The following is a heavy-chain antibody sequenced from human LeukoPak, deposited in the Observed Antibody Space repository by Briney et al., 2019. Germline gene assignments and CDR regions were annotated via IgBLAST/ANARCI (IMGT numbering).Heavy chain of an antibody. CDR1: GGSISSSGYY. J-gene: IGHJ4*02. CDR2: INHSGST. Sequence: PSETLSLTCTVSGGSISSSGYYWSWIRQPPGKGLEWIGEINHSGSTNYNPSLKSRVTISVDTSKNQFSLKLSSVTAADTAVYYCGVMVRGVIIEDYWGQGTLVTVSS. CDR3: GVMVRGVIIEDY. D-gene: IGHD3-10*01. V-gene: IGHV4-39*07.